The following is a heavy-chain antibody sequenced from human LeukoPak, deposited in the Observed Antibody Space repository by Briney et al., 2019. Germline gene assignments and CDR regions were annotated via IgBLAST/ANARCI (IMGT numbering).Heavy chain of an antibody. D-gene: IGHD3-3*01. CDR1: GGSISSYY. Sequence: SATLSLTCTVSGGSISSYYWSWIRQPPGKGLEWIGYIYYSGSTNYNPSLKSRVTKSVDTSKNQFSLKLSSVTAADTAVYYCARHQYDFWSGYQYYFDYWGQGTLVTVSS. CDR2: IYYSGST. J-gene: IGHJ4*02. V-gene: IGHV4-59*08. CDR3: ARHQYDFWSGYQYYFDY.